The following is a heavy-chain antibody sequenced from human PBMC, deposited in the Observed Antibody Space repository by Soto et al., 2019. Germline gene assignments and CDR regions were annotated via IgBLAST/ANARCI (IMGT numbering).Heavy chain of an antibody. V-gene: IGHV4-59*12. Sequence: PSETLSLTCTVSAASFSKYYWSWIRQPPGKGLEWIGYIYFNGNTNYNPSLKRRVTISVDTSKNQFSLKLSSVTAADTAVYYCARALALAGYYFDYWGQGTLVTVSS. CDR3: ARALALAGYYFDY. D-gene: IGHD3-10*01. CDR2: IYFNGNT. J-gene: IGHJ4*02. CDR1: AASFSKYY.